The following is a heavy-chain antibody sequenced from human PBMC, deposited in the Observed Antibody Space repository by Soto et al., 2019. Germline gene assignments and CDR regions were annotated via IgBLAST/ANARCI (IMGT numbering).Heavy chain of an antibody. CDR1: GFSFSGYA. Sequence: QVQLVESGGGVVQPGRSLRLSCAASGFSFSGYAMQWVRQAPGKGLEWVALISYDGSSKYYADSVKGRFIISRDNSKNTLYLQMNSLKTEDTAVYYCARESSGYIVAYWGQGTLVTVSS. V-gene: IGHV3-30*04. CDR2: ISYDGSSK. J-gene: IGHJ1*01. D-gene: IGHD2-21*01. CDR3: ARESSGYIVAY.